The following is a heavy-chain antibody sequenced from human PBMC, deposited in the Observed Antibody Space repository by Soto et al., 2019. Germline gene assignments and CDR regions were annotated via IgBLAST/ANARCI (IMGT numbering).Heavy chain of an antibody. CDR1: GYTFTGYY. CDR2: INPNSGGT. V-gene: IGHV1-2*04. J-gene: IGHJ4*02. Sequence: ASVKVSGKASGYTFTGYYMHWVRQAPGQGLEWMGWINPNSGGTNYAQKFQGWVTMTRDTSISTAYMELSRLRSDDTDVYYCVVEGYDILTGYYFDYWGQGTLVTVSS. CDR3: VVEGYDILTGYYFDY. D-gene: IGHD3-9*01.